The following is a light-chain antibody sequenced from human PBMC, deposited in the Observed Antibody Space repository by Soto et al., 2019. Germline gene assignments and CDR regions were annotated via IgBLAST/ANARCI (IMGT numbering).Light chain of an antibody. CDR3: SSYAGSNIVV. J-gene: IGLJ2*01. Sequence: QSALTQPPSASGSPGQSVTISWTGTSSDVGGYNFVSWYQQHPGKAPKLMIYEVSERPSGVPDRFSGSKSGNTASLTVSGLQAEDEADYYCSSYAGSNIVVFGGGTKLTVL. CDR1: SSDVGGYNF. V-gene: IGLV2-8*01. CDR2: EVS.